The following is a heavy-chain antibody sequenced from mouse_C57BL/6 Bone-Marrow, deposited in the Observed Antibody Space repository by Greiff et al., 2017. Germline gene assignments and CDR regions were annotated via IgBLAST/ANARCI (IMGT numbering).Heavy chain of an antibody. Sequence: EVQLVESEGGLVQPGSSMKLSCTASGFTFSDYYMAWVRQVPEKGLEWVANINYDGSSTYYLDSLKSRFIISRDNAKNILYLQMSSLKSEDTATYYCAREFTTVVATYYAMDYWGQGTSVTVSS. CDR2: INYDGSST. CDR3: AREFTTVVATYYAMDY. V-gene: IGHV5-16*01. J-gene: IGHJ4*01. D-gene: IGHD1-1*01. CDR1: GFTFSDYY.